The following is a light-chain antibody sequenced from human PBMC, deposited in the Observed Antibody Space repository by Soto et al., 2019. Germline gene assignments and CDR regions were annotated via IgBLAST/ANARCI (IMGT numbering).Light chain of an antibody. Sequence: QPVLTQPASVSGSPGQSITISCTDTSGDVGGYNFVSWYQQHPGEGPKLIIYEVTNRPSGVSDRFSGSKSGYTASLTISGLQADDEGDYYCSSYSGKSTPVFGGGTKLTVL. CDR2: EVT. CDR3: SSYSGKSTPV. J-gene: IGLJ3*02. V-gene: IGLV2-14*01. CDR1: SGDVGGYNF.